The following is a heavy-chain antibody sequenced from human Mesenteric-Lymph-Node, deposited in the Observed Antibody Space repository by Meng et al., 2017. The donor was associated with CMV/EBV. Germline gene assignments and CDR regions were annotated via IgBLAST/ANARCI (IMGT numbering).Heavy chain of an antibody. D-gene: IGHD4-11*01. J-gene: IGHJ6*02. Sequence: GSLRLSCTVSGGSISSSSYYWDWIRQPPGKGLEWIGSIYYSGSTYYNPSLKSRVTISVDTSKNQFSLKLSSVTAADTAVYYCARQSLHHYYYGMDVWGQGTTVTVSS. V-gene: IGHV4-39*01. CDR1: GGSISSSSYY. CDR3: ARQSLHHYYYGMDV. CDR2: IYYSGST.